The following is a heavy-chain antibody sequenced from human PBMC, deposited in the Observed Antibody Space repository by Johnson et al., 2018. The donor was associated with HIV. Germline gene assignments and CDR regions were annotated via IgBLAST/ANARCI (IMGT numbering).Heavy chain of an antibody. D-gene: IGHD4-23*01. J-gene: IGHJ3*02. Sequence: QMQLVESGGGLVKPGGSLRLSCAASGFTFSDYYMSWIRQAPGKGLEWEALIWCGGSNKYNADSVKGRFTISRDISKNTLHLQMNSLRAEDTAVYYCARATVESAFDIWGQGTMVTVSS. V-gene: IGHV3-33*08. CDR2: IWCGGSNK. CDR3: ARATVESAFDI. CDR1: GFTFSDYY.